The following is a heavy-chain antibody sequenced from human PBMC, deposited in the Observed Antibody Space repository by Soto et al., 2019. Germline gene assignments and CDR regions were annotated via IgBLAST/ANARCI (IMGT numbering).Heavy chain of an antibody. CDR1: GYTFTSYG. J-gene: IGHJ6*02. V-gene: IGHV1-18*01. CDR3: ARVFTMVPGVIPYGMDV. CDR2: ISAYNGNT. D-gene: IGHD3-10*01. Sequence: ASVKVSCKASGYTFTSYGISWVRQAPGQGLEWMGWISAYNGNTNYAQKLQGRVTMTTDTSTSTAYMELRSLRSDDTAVYYCARVFTMVPGVIPYGMDVWGQGTTVTVSS.